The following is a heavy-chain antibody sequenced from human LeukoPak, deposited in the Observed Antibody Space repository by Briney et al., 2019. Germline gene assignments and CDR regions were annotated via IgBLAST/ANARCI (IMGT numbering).Heavy chain of an antibody. CDR2: IIPIFGTA. D-gene: IGHD6-13*01. Sequence: GASVKVSCKASGGTFSSYAISWVRQAPGQGLEWMGGIIPIFGTANYAQKFQGRVTITTDESTSTAYMELSSLRSEDTAVYYCARPGAAGIFHYYMDVWGKGTTVTVSS. CDR3: ARPGAAGIFHYYMDV. J-gene: IGHJ6*03. CDR1: GGTFSSYA. V-gene: IGHV1-69*05.